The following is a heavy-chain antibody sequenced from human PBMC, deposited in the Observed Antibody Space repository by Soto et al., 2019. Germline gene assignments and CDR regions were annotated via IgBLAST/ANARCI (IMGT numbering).Heavy chain of an antibody. CDR3: AKGYVRGKMIINS. CDR2: ITGSGGST. J-gene: IGHJ5*02. V-gene: IGHV3-23*01. CDR1: GXTLSSHA. D-gene: IGHD3-10*02. Sequence: GSLRLAGVVSGXTLSSHAMSWVRQAPGKGLQWVSAITGSGGSTHNADSAKGRFTISRDNSKNILYLQMNSLRAEDTDVYFCAKGYVRGKMIINSWGQGTRGTVS.